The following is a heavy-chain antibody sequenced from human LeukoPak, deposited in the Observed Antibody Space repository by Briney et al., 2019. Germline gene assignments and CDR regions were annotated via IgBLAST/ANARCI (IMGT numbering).Heavy chain of an antibody. V-gene: IGHV3-11*04. CDR2: ISSSASTI. D-gene: IGHD4-17*01. CDR3: ARDLDGDYVFDY. J-gene: IGHJ4*02. Sequence: GGSLRLSCAASGFTFSDYYMSWIRQAPGKGLDWVSYISSSASTIYYADSVKGRFTISRDNAKNSLYLQMNSLRAEDTAVYYCARDLDGDYVFDYWGQGTLVTVSS. CDR1: GFTFSDYY.